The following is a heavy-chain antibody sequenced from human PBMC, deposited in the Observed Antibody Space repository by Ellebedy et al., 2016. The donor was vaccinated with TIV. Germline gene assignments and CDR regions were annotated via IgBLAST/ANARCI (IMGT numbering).Heavy chain of an antibody. CDR2: TNTDGSRT. CDR1: GFTFRNYW. V-gene: IGHV3-74*01. CDR3: TRGKARTGYQYGMDL. D-gene: IGHD6-13*01. J-gene: IGHJ6*02. Sequence: GESLKISCAASGFTFRNYWMHWVRQVPGKGLMWVSHTNTDGSRTSHADSVKGRFTISRDNSKNTVFLQMTSLRAEDTAVYFCTRGKARTGYQYGMDLWGQGTTVAVSS.